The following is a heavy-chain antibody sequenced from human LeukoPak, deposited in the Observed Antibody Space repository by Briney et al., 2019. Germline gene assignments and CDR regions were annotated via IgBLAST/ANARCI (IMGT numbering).Heavy chain of an antibody. Sequence: PSETLSLTCTVSGGSISTYYWNWIRQPAGKGLEWIGRIFTSGITNYDPSLKSRVTMAVDTSKNQYSLNLSSVTAADTAVYYCARESSGNYYIPLGYMDVWGQGTAVTVSS. J-gene: IGHJ6*03. D-gene: IGHD3-10*01. CDR1: GGSISTYY. CDR3: ARESSGNYYIPLGYMDV. CDR2: IFTSGIT. V-gene: IGHV4-4*07.